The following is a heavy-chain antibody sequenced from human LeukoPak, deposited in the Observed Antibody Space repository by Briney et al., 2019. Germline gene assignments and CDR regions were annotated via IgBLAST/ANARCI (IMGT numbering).Heavy chain of an antibody. D-gene: IGHD1-26*01. CDR1: GFAFSSYS. CDR2: ISSSSSYI. J-gene: IGHJ3*02. V-gene: IGHV3-21*01. Sequence: GGSLRLSCAASGFAFSSYSMNWVRQAPGKWLEWVSSISSSSSYIHSADSVRGRFTISRDNAKNSLFLQMNSLRAEDTAVYYCARDEWGDPFDIWGQGTMVTVFS. CDR3: ARDEWGDPFDI.